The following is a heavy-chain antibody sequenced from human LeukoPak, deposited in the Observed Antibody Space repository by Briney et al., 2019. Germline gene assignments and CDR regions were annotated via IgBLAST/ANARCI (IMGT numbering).Heavy chain of an antibody. CDR3: ARDYASDY. Sequence: GGSLRLSCAASGFTFSTYAMSWVRQAPGKGLEWVSAISTSGGSTYYADSVKGRITISRDNAKNSLYLQMSSLRAEDTAVYYCARDYASDYWGQGTLVTVSS. CDR1: GFTFSTYA. V-gene: IGHV3-23*01. J-gene: IGHJ4*02. CDR2: ISTSGGST. D-gene: IGHD3-10*01.